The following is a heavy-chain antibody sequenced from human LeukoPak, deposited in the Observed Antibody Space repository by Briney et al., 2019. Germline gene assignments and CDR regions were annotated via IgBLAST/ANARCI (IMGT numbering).Heavy chain of an antibody. CDR3: ARDPYSGTYGDTYYYYRDV. V-gene: IGHV3-11*04. J-gene: IGHJ6*03. CDR1: AFTFSDYY. Sequence: GSLRLSCAASAFTFSDYYMSWIRQAPGKGLEWVAYISSSGSTIYYADSVKGRLTISRDNAKNSLYLQMNSLRAEDTAVYYCARDPYSGTYGDTYYYYRDVGGKGTTVTISS. CDR2: ISSSGSTI. D-gene: IGHD1-26*01.